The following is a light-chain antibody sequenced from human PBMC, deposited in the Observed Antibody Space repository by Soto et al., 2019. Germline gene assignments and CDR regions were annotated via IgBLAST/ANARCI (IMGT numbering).Light chain of an antibody. CDR3: QQYDNRPLT. V-gene: IGKV3-15*01. J-gene: IGKJ4*01. CDR1: RSLDND. Sequence: EAVLKQCPATLSACPGDRDRLLCRASRSLDNDLAWYQQKPGQPPRLLIYDASTRATGIPATFSGSQSGTEFTFTISSLLSEDVAVYSCQQYDNRPLTFGGGTKVDIK. CDR2: DAS.